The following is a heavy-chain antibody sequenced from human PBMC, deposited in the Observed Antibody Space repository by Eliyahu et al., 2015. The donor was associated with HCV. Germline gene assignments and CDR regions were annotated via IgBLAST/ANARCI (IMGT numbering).Heavy chain of an antibody. CDR2: ISGSGGS. J-gene: IGHJ4*02. CDR3: AKDWGHQPGD. V-gene: IGHV3-23*01. Sequence: EVQLLESGGGLXQPGGSLRLACXASGFSFSAYTMNWVRQGPGKGLEWVSGISGSGGSYYADSVQGRFTISRDNSKNTVYLQMNNLGAEDTGLYYCAKDWGHQPGDWGQGTLVTVSS. CDR1: GFSFSAYT. D-gene: IGHD2-2*01.